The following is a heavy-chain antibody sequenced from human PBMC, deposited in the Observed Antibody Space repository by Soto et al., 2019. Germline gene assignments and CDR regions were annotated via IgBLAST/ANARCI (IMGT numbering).Heavy chain of an antibody. J-gene: IGHJ6*02. D-gene: IGHD2-15*01. CDR3: ARSSSTTRLHCSGGSCYSYYYYGMDV. Sequence: SVKVSCKASGGTFSSYAISWVRQAPGKGLEWMGGIIPIFGTANYAQKFQGRVTITADESTSTAYMELSSLRSEDTAVYYCARSSSTTRLHCSGGSCYSYYYYGMDVWGQGTTVTVSS. CDR2: IIPIFGTA. CDR1: GGTFSSYA. V-gene: IGHV1-69*13.